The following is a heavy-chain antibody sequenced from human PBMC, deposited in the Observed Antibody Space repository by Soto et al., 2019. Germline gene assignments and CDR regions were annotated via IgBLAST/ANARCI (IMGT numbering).Heavy chain of an antibody. V-gene: IGHV4-30-4*01. CDR3: ARELGIAAAGTFWFDP. J-gene: IGHJ5*02. D-gene: IGHD6-13*01. Sequence: SETLSLTCTVSGGSISSDDYYWSWIRQPPGKGLEWIGYIYYSGSTYYNPSLKSRVTISVDTSKNQFSLKLSSVTAADTAVYYCARELGIAAAGTFWFDPWGQGTLVTVSS. CDR2: IYYSGST. CDR1: GGSISSDDYY.